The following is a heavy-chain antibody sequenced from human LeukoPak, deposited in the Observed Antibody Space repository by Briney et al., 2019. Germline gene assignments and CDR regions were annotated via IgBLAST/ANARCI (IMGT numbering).Heavy chain of an antibody. Sequence: GGSLRLSCAASGFSFSAYEMNWVRQAPGKGLEWVAVISYDGSNKYYADSVKGRFTISRDNSRNTLYLQMNSLRAEDTAVYYCARDSVQQWLVRGPDYWGQGTLVTVSS. CDR1: GFSFSAYE. J-gene: IGHJ4*02. CDR3: ARDSVQQWLVRGPDY. V-gene: IGHV3-30-3*01. CDR2: ISYDGSNK. D-gene: IGHD6-19*01.